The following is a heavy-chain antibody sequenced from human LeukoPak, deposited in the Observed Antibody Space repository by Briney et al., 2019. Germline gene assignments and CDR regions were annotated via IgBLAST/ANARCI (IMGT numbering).Heavy chain of an antibody. D-gene: IGHD3-10*01. CDR2: ISSSSSYI. J-gene: IGHJ3*02. Sequence: GGSLGLSCAASGFTFSSYSMNWVRQAPGKGLEWVSSISSSSSYIYYADSVKGRFTISRDNAKNSLYLQMNSLRAEDTAVYYCARDHNLGEIFSDFGESSRDAFDIWGQGTMVTVSS. V-gene: IGHV3-21*01. CDR1: GFTFSSYS. CDR3: ARDHNLGEIFSDFGESSRDAFDI.